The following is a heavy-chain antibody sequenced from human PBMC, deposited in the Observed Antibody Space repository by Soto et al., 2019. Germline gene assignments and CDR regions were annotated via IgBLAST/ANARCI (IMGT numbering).Heavy chain of an antibody. D-gene: IGHD2-2*01. CDR2: IYPGDSDT. V-gene: IGHV5-51*01. CDR1: GYSFTSYW. CDR3: ARQVPGQDIVVVPDY. Sequence: GESLKISCKGSGYSFTSYWIGWVRQMPGKGLEWMGIIYPGDSDTRYSPSFQGQVTISADKSISTAYLQWSSLKASDTAMYYCARQVPGQDIVVVPDYWGQGTLVTVSS. J-gene: IGHJ4*02.